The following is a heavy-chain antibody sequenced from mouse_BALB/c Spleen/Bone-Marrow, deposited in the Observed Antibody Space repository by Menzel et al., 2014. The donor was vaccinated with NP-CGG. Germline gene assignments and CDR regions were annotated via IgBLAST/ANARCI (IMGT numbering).Heavy chain of an antibody. J-gene: IGHJ1*01. V-gene: IGHV14-3*02. D-gene: IGHD2-4*01. CDR3: ANDDCGWYFDV. Sequence: VQLQQSGAELVKPGASVKLSCTASGFNIKDTYMHWVKQRPEQGLEWIGRIDPANGNTKYDPKFQGKATITADTSSNTSYLQLSSLSSGDTAVYYGANDDCGWYFDVWGAATSVTVSS. CDR2: IDPANGNT. CDR1: GFNIKDTY.